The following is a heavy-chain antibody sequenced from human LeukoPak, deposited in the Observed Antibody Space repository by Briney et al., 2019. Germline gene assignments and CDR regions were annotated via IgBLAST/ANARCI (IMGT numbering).Heavy chain of an antibody. CDR2: ISGSGGST. D-gene: IGHD3-10*01. J-gene: IGHJ4*02. Sequence: PGGSLRLSCAASAFTFRSYAMSWVRQAGGKGLEWVSAISGSGGSTYYADSVKGRFTISRDNAKNSLYLQMNSLRAEDTAVYYCARDTRYSYGSGSYTMFDYWGQGTLVTVSS. V-gene: IGHV3-23*01. CDR3: ARDTRYSYGSGSYTMFDY. CDR1: AFTFRSYA.